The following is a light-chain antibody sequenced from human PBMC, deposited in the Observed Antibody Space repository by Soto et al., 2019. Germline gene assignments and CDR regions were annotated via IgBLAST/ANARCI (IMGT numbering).Light chain of an antibody. CDR3: LFYYGGAQPHWV. J-gene: IGLJ2*01. CDR1: SSNIGAGYD. V-gene: IGLV1-40*01. CDR2: GNT. Sequence: QSVLTQPPSMSGAPGQRVTISCTGSSSNIGAGYDVHWYQLLPGTAPKLLIYGNTNRPSGVPDRFSGSKSGTSASLAITGLRAEDEADYYCLFYYGGAQPHWVFGGGTKLTVL.